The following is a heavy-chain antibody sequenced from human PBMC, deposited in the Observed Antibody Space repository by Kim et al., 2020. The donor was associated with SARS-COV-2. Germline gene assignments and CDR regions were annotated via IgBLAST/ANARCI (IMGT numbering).Heavy chain of an antibody. CDR2: FYYTGTT. V-gene: IGHV4-39*01. J-gene: IGHJ4*02. CDR3: ARQDVVPGQPQNRFDY. CDR1: GGSISSSSYY. D-gene: IGHD6-6*01. Sequence: SETLSLTCSVSGGSISSSSYYWGWIRQPPGKGLEWIGTFYYTGTTYYNPSLKSRVTISIDTSKNQFSLKFDSVTAADTGLYYCARQDVVPGQPQNRFDYWGQGTLVTVSP.